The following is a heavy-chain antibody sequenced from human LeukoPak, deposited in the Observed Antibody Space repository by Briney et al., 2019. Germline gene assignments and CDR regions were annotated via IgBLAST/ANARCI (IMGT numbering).Heavy chain of an antibody. V-gene: IGHV3-30*02. J-gene: IGHJ4*02. D-gene: IGHD1-1*01. CDR3: AKTRLLEEN. CDR1: GFTFSSSW. Sequence: GGSLRLSCVASGFTFSSSWMIWVRQAPGKGLEWVAFIRYDGSYQYYADSVKGRFTISRDNSKNTLYLQMNSLRAEDTAVYYCAKTRLLEENWAQGTLVTVSS. CDR2: IRYDGSYQ.